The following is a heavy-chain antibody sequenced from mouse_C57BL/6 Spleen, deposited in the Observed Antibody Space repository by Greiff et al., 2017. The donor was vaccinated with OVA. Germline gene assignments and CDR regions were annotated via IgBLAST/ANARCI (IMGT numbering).Heavy chain of an antibody. D-gene: IGHD1-1*01. Sequence: QVQLQQSGPELVKPGASVKISCKASGYAFSSSWMNWVKQRPGKGLEWIGRIYPGDGDTNYNGKFKGKATLTADKSSSTAYMQLSSLTSEDSAVYFCARAIGTVVGKYFDGWGTGTTVTVSS. CDR1: GYAFSSSW. J-gene: IGHJ1*03. V-gene: IGHV1-82*01. CDR2: IYPGDGDT. CDR3: ARAIGTVVGKYFDG.